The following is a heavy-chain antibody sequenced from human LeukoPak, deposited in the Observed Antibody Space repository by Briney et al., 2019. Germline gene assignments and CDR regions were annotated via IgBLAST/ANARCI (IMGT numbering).Heavy chain of an antibody. Sequence: ASVKVSCKASGYTFTSYDINWVRQATGQGLEWMGWISGYNANTNYVQKFQGRVTMTTDTSTHTAYMELRSLRSDDTAVYYCARVPGITMVRGVMISYWFDPWGQGTLVTVSS. J-gene: IGHJ5*02. CDR2: ISGYNANT. D-gene: IGHD3-10*01. V-gene: IGHV1-18*01. CDR3: ARVPGITMVRGVMISYWFDP. CDR1: GYTFTSYD.